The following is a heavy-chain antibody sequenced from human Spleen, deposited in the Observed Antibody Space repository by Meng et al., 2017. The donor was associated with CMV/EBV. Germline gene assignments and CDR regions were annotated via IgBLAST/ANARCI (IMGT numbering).Heavy chain of an antibody. CDR2: ISWNGGTK. CDR3: AKDRAGYCSRTTCYTSLGMDV. V-gene: IGHV3-9*01. Sequence: SLKISCAASGFTFDDYAMHWVRQAPGKGLEWVSGISWNGGTKGYADSVKGRFTISRDNSKSTLYLQMSSLRPEDTAVYYCAKDRAGYCSRTTCYTSLGMDVWGQGTTVTVSS. J-gene: IGHJ6*02. D-gene: IGHD2-2*02. CDR1: GFTFDDYA.